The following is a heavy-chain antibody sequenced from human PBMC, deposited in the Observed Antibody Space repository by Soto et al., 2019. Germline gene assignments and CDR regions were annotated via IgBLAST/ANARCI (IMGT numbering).Heavy chain of an antibody. Sequence: QVQLVESGGGVVQPGRSLRLSCAASGFTFSSYAMHWVRQAPGKGLEWVAVISYDGSNKYYADSVKGRFTISRDNSKNTLYLQMNSLRAEDTAVYYCARPFGELLSPIDYWGQGTLVTVSS. CDR3: ARPFGELLSPIDY. D-gene: IGHD3-10*01. CDR2: ISYDGSNK. CDR1: GFTFSSYA. V-gene: IGHV3-30-3*01. J-gene: IGHJ4*02.